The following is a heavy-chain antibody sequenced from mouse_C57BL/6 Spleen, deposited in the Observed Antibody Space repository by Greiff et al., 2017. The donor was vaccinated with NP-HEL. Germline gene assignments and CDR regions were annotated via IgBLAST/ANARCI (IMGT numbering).Heavy chain of an antibody. V-gene: IGHV2-2*01. J-gene: IGHJ2*01. CDR3: ASNYYGSRGGFDY. D-gene: IGHD1-1*01. CDR1: GFSLTSYG. Sequence: VKLVESGPGLVQPSQSLSITCTVSGFSLTSYGVHWVRQSPGKGLEWLGVIWSGGSTDYNAAFISRLSISKDNSKSQVFFKMNSLQADDTAIYYCASNYYGSRGGFDYWGQGTTLTVSS. CDR2: IWSGGST.